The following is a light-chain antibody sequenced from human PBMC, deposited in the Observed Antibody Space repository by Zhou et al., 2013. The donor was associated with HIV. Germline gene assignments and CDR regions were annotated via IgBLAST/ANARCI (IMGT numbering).Light chain of an antibody. CDR2: GAS. CDR1: QSVSSN. Sequence: EIVMTQSPATLSVSPGERATLSCRASQSVSSNLAWYQQKPGQAPRLLIYGASSRATGIPARFSGSGSGTEFTLTISRLEPEDFAVYYCQQYGSSQYTFGPGTKLEIK. CDR3: QQYGSSQYT. J-gene: IGKJ2*01. V-gene: IGKV3-15*01.